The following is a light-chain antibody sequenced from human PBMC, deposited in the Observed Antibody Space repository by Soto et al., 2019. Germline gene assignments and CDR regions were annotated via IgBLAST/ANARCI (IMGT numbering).Light chain of an antibody. V-gene: IGLV1-47*01. CDR3: VTWDDRLSAWV. Sequence: QSVLTQPPSASETPGQRVTISCSGSSSNIGSNYVYLHQHLPRTAPRPLIYKNDQRPSGVPDRFSGSKSGTSASLAISGLRPEDESDYYCVTWDDRLSAWVFGGGTKLTVL. J-gene: IGLJ3*02. CDR1: SSNIGSNY. CDR2: KND.